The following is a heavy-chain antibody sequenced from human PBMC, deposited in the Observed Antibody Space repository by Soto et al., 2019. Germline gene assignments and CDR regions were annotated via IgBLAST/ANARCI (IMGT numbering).Heavy chain of an antibody. V-gene: IGHV1-69*13. D-gene: IGHD6-19*01. J-gene: IGHJ6*02. CDR1: GGTFSSYA. CDR2: IIPIFGTA. Sequence: SVKVSCKASGGTFSSYAISWVRQAPGQGLEWMGGIIPIFGTANYAQKFQGRVTITADESTSTAYMELSSLRSKDTAVYYCATLYGAVAGTGGDLGNYYYGMDVWGQGTTVTVSS. CDR3: ATLYGAVAGTGGDLGNYYYGMDV.